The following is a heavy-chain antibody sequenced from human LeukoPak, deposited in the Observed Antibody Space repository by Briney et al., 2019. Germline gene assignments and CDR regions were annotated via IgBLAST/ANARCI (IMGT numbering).Heavy chain of an antibody. D-gene: IGHD3-10*01. Sequence: PGGSLRLSCAASGFTFSSYSMNWVRQAPGKGLEWVSVIYSGGSTYYADSVKGRFTISRDNSKNTLYLQMNSLRAEDTAVYYCARDGAMVRGVTAFDYWGQGTLVTVSS. CDR3: ARDGAMVRGVTAFDY. V-gene: IGHV3-66*01. CDR1: GFTFSSYS. J-gene: IGHJ4*02. CDR2: IYSGGST.